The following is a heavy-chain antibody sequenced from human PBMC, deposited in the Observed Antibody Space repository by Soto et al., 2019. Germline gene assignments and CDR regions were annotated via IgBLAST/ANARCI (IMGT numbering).Heavy chain of an antibody. CDR3: AREELNCGGDCFVY. CDR2: IGTSGSVI. J-gene: IGHJ4*02. D-gene: IGHD2-21*01. CDR1: VFTFSDYE. Sequence: PVGSLRLSCASSVFTFSDYEMNCVRHAPGKGLEWVSYIGTSGSVIYHAESMKGRFTTFRDNAKNSLYLQMNSLRGEDTAIYYCAREELNCGGDCFVYWGQGTLFSVSS. V-gene: IGHV3-48*03.